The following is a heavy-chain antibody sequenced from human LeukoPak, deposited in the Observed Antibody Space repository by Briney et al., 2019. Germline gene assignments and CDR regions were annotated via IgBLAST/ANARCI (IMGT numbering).Heavy chain of an antibody. J-gene: IGHJ4*02. CDR1: GYTFTSYG. Sequence: ASVKVSCKTSGYTFTSYGFSWVRQAPGQGLEWMGWISAYDGNTNSAQKFQGGVTMTEDTSTDTAYMELSSLRSEDTAVYYCATGSVATIQFDYWGQGTLVTVSS. V-gene: IGHV1-18*01. CDR2: ISAYDGNT. CDR3: ATGSVATIQFDY. D-gene: IGHD5-12*01.